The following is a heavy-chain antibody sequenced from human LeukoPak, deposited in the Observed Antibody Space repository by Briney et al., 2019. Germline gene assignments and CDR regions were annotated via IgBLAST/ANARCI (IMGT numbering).Heavy chain of an antibody. D-gene: IGHD3-22*01. Sequence: SETLSLTCTVFGGSVSSGSSFWSWIRQPPGKGLEWIGYIYHSGNTNYNPSLKSRVTISVDTSKSQLSLKLNSVTAADTAVYYCARDRNYYDSSGYYFANWGQGTLVTVSS. CDR1: GGSVSSGSSF. CDR2: IYHSGNT. CDR3: ARDRNYYDSSGYYFAN. V-gene: IGHV4-61*01. J-gene: IGHJ4*02.